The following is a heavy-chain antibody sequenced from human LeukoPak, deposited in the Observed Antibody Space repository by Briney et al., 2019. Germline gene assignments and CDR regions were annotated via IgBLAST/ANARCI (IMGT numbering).Heavy chain of an antibody. V-gene: IGHV3-7*01. D-gene: IGHD5-12*01. CDR3: ARDYGSTGSDIMHV. CDR2: INNEGSEK. Sequence: GGSLRLSCAASGFTFSSYWMGGVRQAPGEGVERGADINNEGSEKYYVDSVKGGFTISRDSAKNWLYLQMSRLRAEETAGYYCARDYGSTGSDIMHVWGQGPTVTVSS. J-gene: IGHJ6*02. CDR1: GFTFSSYW.